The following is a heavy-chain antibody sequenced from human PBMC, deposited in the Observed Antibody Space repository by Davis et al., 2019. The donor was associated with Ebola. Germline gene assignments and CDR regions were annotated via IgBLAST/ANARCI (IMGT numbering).Heavy chain of an antibody. Sequence: GGSLSLSCAASGFTFSSYAMTWARQAPGKGLEWVSAITSSGGSTYYADSVKGRFTISRDKSKNTLYLQMNSLTVEDTDVYYFAKGGSGWPSDYSYVMGVWGKGTTVTVSS. CDR2: ITSSGGST. CDR1: GFTFSSYA. D-gene: IGHD6-19*01. V-gene: IGHV3-23*01. J-gene: IGHJ6*04. CDR3: AKGGSGWPSDYSYVMGV.